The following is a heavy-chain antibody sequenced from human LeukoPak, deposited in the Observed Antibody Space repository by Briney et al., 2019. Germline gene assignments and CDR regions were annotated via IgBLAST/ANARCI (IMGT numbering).Heavy chain of an antibody. CDR2: VYYSGRT. CDR3: ARDFRGGTGGLDY. CDR1: GGSMNSGNYY. Sequence: SETLSLTCTVSGGSMNSGNYYWSWIRQPPGKGLEWIGYVYYSGRTYYNPSLQSRVTISLDTSKNQFSLNLSSVTAADTAVYNCARDFRGGTGGLDYWGQGTLVTVSS. J-gene: IGHJ4*02. D-gene: IGHD3/OR15-3a*01. V-gene: IGHV4-30-4*01.